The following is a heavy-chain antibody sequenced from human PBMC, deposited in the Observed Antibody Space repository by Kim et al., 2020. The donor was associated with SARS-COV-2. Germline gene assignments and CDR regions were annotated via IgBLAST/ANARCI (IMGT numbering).Heavy chain of an antibody. J-gene: IGHJ6*02. V-gene: IGHV3-23*01. CDR3: AKEADMHYYYGMDV. Sequence: ADSGKGRFTISRDNSKNTLYLQMNSLRAEDTAVYYCAKEADMHYYYGMDVWGQGTTVTVSS. D-gene: IGHD2-15*01.